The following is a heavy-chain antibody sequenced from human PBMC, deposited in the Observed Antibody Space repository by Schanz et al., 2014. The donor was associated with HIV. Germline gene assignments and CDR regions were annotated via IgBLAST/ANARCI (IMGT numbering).Heavy chain of an antibody. V-gene: IGHV3-7*03. J-gene: IGHJ4*02. Sequence: VQLVESGGGLVQPGGSLRLSCVASGVTFSNYCMTWVRHVSGKGLEWVANIKQDGTEMYYVDSVKGRFTISRDNAKNSLFLQMNSLRVEDTAVYYCARDQGYCAGSTCYSWYYFDSWGQGTPVTVSS. D-gene: IGHD2-21*02. CDR1: GVTFSNYC. CDR2: IKQDGTEM. CDR3: ARDQGYCAGSTCYSWYYFDS.